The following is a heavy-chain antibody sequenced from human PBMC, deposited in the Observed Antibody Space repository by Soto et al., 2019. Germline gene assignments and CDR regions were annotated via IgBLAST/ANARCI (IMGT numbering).Heavy chain of an antibody. D-gene: IGHD4-4*01. CDR1: GYTFTSYG. CDR3: AALTTVMGYYGMDV. V-gene: IGHV1-18*01. J-gene: IGHJ6*02. Sequence: ASVKVSCKASGYTFTSYGISWARQAPGQGLEWMGWISAYNGNTNYAQKLQGRVTMTTDTSTSTAYMELRSLRSDDTAVYYCAALTTVMGYYGMDVWGQGTTVTVSS. CDR2: ISAYNGNT.